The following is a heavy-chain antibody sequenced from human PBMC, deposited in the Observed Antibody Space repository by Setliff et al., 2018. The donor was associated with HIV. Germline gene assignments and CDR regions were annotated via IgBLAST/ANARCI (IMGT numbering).Heavy chain of an antibody. CDR1: GGTFSSYA. D-gene: IGHD1-1*01. CDR2: IIPIFGTA. V-gene: IGHV1-69*05. CDR3: ASRDVYNYYSDY. J-gene: IGHJ4*02. Sequence: ASVKVSCQASGGTFSSYAISWVRQAPGQGLEWMGGIIPIFGTANYAQKFQGRVTITTDESTSTAYMELSSLRSEDTAVYYCASRDVYNYYSDYWGQGTLVTVSS.